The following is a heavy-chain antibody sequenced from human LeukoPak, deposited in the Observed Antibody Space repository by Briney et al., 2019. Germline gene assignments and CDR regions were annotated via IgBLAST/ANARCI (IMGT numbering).Heavy chain of an antibody. Sequence: SQTLSLTCTVSGGSISSGGYYWSWIRQHPGKGLEWIGYIYYSGSTYYNPSLKSRVTMSVDTSKNQFSLKLSSVTAADTAVYYCARAGLRDYAFDYWGQGTLVTVSS. V-gene: IGHV4-31*03. CDR1: GGSISSGGYY. D-gene: IGHD4-17*01. CDR3: ARAGLRDYAFDY. J-gene: IGHJ4*02. CDR2: IYYSGST.